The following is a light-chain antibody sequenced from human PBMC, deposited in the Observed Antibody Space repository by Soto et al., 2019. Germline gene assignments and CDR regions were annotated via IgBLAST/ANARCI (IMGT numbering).Light chain of an antibody. J-gene: IGKJ1*01. V-gene: IGKV3-15*01. CDR1: QSVSSN. CDR3: QQYNNWPRT. Sequence: EIVYIHALATLLEKTGERATLSCRASQSVSSNLAWYQQKPGQAPRLLIYGASTRATGIPARFSGSGSGTEFTLTISSLQSEDFAVYYCQQYNNWPRTFGQGTKVDIK. CDR2: GAS.